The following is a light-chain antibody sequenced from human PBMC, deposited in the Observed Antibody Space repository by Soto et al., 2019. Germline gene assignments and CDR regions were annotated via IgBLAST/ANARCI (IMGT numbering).Light chain of an antibody. CDR2: NTS. J-gene: IGKJ1*01. Sequence: IQMTQSPPTLSASVGDTVTITCRSSESIYSWLAWYKQKPGKAPQLLIYNTSTLQGGVPSSFSGIGSGAEYAISVSSLQPDDFASYYCQEYNTNSRTFGQGTRVENK. CDR3: QEYNTNSRT. V-gene: IGKV1-5*03. CDR1: ESIYSW.